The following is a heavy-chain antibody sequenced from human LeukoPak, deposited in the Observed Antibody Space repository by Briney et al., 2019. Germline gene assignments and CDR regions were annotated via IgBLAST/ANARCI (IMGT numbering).Heavy chain of an antibody. Sequence: PSETLSLTCTVSGGSISSYYWSWIRQPPGKGLEWIGYIYYSGSTNYNPSLKSRVTISVDTSKNQFSLKLSSVTAADTAVCYCARTEVRWFDPWGQGTLVTVSS. J-gene: IGHJ5*02. CDR1: GGSISSYY. CDR3: ARTEVRWFDP. CDR2: IYYSGST. V-gene: IGHV4-59*01.